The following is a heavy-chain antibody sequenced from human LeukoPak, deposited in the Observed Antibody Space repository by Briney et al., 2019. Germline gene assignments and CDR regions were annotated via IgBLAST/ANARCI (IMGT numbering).Heavy chain of an antibody. Sequence: SETLSLTCTVSGGSISSYYWSWIRQPPGKGLEWIGYIYHSGSTYYNPSLKSRVTISVDRSKNQFSLKLSSVTAADTAVYYCASVAGQGGRADYWGQGTLVSVSS. CDR3: ASVAGQGGRADY. CDR2: IYHSGST. D-gene: IGHD6-19*01. J-gene: IGHJ4*02. V-gene: IGHV4-59*04. CDR1: GGSISSYY.